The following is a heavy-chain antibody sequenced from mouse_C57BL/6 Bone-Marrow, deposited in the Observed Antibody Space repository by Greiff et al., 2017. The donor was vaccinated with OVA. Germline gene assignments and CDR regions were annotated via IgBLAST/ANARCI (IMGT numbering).Heavy chain of an antibody. D-gene: IGHD1-1*01. V-gene: IGHV2-9-1*01. J-gene: IGHJ2*01. Sequence: VMLVESGPGLVAPSQSLSITCTVSGFSLTSYAISWVRQPPGKGLEWLGVIWTGGGTNYNSALKSRLSISKDNSKSQVFLKMNSLQTDDTARYYCARNTNYGKGGDYFDYWGQGTTLTVSS. CDR3: ARNTNYGKGGDYFDY. CDR1: GFSLTSYA. CDR2: IWTGGGT.